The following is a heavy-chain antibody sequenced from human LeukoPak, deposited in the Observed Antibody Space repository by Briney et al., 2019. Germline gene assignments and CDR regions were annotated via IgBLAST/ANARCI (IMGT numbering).Heavy chain of an antibody. CDR2: ISSSSSYI. Sequence: GGSLRLSCAASGFTFSSYSMNWVCQAPGKGLEWVSSISSSSSYIYYADSVKGRFTISRDNAKNSLYLQMNSLRAEDTAVYYCARDTGLHPVAAPDYWGQGTLVTVSS. D-gene: IGHD2-15*01. CDR3: ARDTGLHPVAAPDY. V-gene: IGHV3-21*01. CDR1: GFTFSSYS. J-gene: IGHJ4*02.